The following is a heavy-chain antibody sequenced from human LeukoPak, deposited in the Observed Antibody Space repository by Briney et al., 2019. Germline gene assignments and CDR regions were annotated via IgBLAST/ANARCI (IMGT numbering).Heavy chain of an antibody. D-gene: IGHD1-26*01. CDR3: ARGGASSRYFDY. CDR2: ISYSGST. CDR1: GGSTSGQY. J-gene: IGHJ4*02. V-gene: IGHV4-59*11. Sequence: SETLSLTCTVSGGSTSGQYWSWIRQPPGKGLEWIGFISYSGSTNYNPSLNGRVTISLDTPKNQFSLRLNSVTAADTAVYYCARGGASSRYFDYWGQGTLVTVSS.